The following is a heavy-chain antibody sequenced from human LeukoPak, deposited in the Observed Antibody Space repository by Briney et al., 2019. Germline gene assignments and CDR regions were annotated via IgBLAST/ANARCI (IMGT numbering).Heavy chain of an antibody. CDR2: MNPNSGNT. CDR1: GYTFTSYD. J-gene: IGHJ4*02. Sequence: GASVKVSCKASGYTFTSYDINWVRQATGQGLEWMGWMNPNSGNTGYAQKFQGRVTMTRDTSTSTVYMELSSLRSEDTAVYYCARDSSSSWYGDYWGQGTLVTVSS. D-gene: IGHD6-13*01. V-gene: IGHV1-8*01. CDR3: ARDSSSSWYGDY.